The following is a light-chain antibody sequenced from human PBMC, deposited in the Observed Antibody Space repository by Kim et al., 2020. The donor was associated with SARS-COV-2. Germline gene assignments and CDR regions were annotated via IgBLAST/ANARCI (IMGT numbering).Light chain of an antibody. Sequence: SASVGDRVTITGRTSQTISNYLNWYQQKPGKAPKLLIYAASKLQSGVPSRFSGSGSGTDFTLTISSLQSEDFATYYCQQSYSTPRTFGQGTKLEI. CDR3: QQSYSTPRT. V-gene: IGKV1-39*01. CDR2: AAS. CDR1: QTISNY. J-gene: IGKJ2*02.